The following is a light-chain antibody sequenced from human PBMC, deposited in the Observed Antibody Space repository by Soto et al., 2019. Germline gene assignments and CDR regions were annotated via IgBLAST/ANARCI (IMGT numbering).Light chain of an antibody. Sequence: DIQMTQSPSTLSASVGDRVTISCRASQSISRRLAWYQQEPGKPPKLVIFDADTLQSGAPSRFSGSKSGTDFTLTIRSLQSDDFATYFCQQYDTYPWTFGQGTKLEIK. CDR3: QQYDTYPWT. CDR1: QSISRR. CDR2: DAD. V-gene: IGKV1-5*01. J-gene: IGKJ1*01.